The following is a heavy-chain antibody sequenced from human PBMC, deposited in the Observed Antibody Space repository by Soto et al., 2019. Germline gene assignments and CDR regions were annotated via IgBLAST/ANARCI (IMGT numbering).Heavy chain of an antibody. J-gene: IGHJ4*02. CDR2: ISTRSHYI. D-gene: IGHD3-9*01. Sequence: LRLSCAASGFTFSNYNMNWVRQAPGKGLEWVASISTRSHYIYYADSLKGRFTISRDNAKNSVDLQISSLRAEDTAVYYCARDSSTGYYLSDFDYWGQGTLVTVSS. CDR1: GFTFSNYN. CDR3: ARDSSTGYYLSDFDY. V-gene: IGHV3-21*01.